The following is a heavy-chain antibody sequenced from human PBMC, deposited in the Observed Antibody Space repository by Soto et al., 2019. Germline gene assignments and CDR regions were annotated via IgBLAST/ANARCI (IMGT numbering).Heavy chain of an antibody. Sequence: ASVKVSCKASGYTFTTYAIHWVRQAPGQGLESMGWIYPDSGGTDYAQKFQGRVTMTRDTSISTAYMELSRLRSDDTAVYYCRVTGVSEVDYWGQGTLVTVSS. CDR3: RVTGVSEVDY. J-gene: IGHJ4*02. V-gene: IGHV1-2*02. D-gene: IGHD2-8*01. CDR2: IYPDSGGT. CDR1: GYTFTTYA.